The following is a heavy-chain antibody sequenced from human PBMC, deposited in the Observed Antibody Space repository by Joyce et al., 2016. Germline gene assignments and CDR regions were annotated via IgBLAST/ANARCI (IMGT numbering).Heavy chain of an antibody. J-gene: IGHJ5*02. CDR3: VRGISARPGGPNWFDP. CDR2: INTDGSSK. CDR1: GFSFSGYW. D-gene: IGHD6-6*01. Sequence: EVQLVESGGGLVQPGGSLSLSCAASGFSFSGYWIHWVRQAPGNGLGWVARINTDGSSKRFADSVKGRFTISRDNAKNTLYLQMNSLRAEDTAVYYCVRGISARPGGPNWFDPWGQGTLVTVSS. V-gene: IGHV3-74*01.